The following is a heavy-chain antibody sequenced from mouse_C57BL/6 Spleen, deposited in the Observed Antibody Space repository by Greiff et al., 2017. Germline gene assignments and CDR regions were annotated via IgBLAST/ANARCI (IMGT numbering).Heavy chain of an antibody. J-gene: IGHJ3*01. CDR2: IDPETGGT. D-gene: IGHD2-1*01. CDR1: GYTFTDYE. CDR3: TSFYYGKIAY. Sequence: VQLQESGAELVRPGASVTLSCKASGYTFTDYEMHWVKQTPVHGLEWIGAIDPETGGTAYNQKFKGKAILTADKSSSTAYMELRSLTSEDSAVYYCTSFYYGKIAYWGQGTLVTVSA. V-gene: IGHV1-15*01.